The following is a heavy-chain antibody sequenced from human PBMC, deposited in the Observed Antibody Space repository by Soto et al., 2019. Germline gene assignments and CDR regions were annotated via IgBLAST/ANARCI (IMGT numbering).Heavy chain of an antibody. Sequence: QVQRVQSGAEVKKPGASVKVSCKASGYTFTSYGISWVRQAPGQGLEWMGWISAYNGNTKNAPQLQGRVTMTTDAPRSTAYSALRSLRSDDTAVYYSASDSPPVDYWGQGTLVTVSS. CDR3: ASDSPPVDY. J-gene: IGHJ4*02. V-gene: IGHV1-18*01. CDR2: ISAYNGNT. CDR1: GYTFTSYG.